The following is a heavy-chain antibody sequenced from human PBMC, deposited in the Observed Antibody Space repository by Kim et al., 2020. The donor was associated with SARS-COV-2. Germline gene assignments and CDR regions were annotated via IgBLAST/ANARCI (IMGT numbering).Heavy chain of an antibody. J-gene: IGHJ4*02. CDR3: ARTLMTTVTTFDY. Sequence: ASVKVSCKASGYTFTSYYMHWVRQAPGQGLEWMGIINPSGGSTSYAQKFQGRVTITRGTSTSTVYMELSSLRSEDTAVYYCARTLMTTVTTFDYWGQGTLVTVSS. V-gene: IGHV1-46*01. CDR2: INPSGGST. D-gene: IGHD4-17*01. CDR1: GYTFTSYY.